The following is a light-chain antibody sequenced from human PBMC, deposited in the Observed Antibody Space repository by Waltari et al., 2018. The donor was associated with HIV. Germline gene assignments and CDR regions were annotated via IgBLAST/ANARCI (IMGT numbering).Light chain of an antibody. CDR1: VLAKQY. Sequence: SYELTQPPSVSVSPGQTARIPCPGDVLAKQYAYWYHQKPGQAPVLVIYKDTERPSGIPERFSGSSSGTTVTLTISGVQPDDEADYYCQSADTSYTSRVFGIGTKVTVL. J-gene: IGLJ1*01. V-gene: IGLV3-25*03. CDR3: QSADTSYTSRV. CDR2: KDT.